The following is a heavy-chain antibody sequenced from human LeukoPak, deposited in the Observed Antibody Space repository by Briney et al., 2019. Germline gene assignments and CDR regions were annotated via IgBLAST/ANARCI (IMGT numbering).Heavy chain of an antibody. CDR1: GFTFSSYE. CDR3: ARAYSSGWGAFDF. D-gene: IGHD6-19*01. V-gene: IGHV3-21*01. CDR2: ISSSSSDI. Sequence: GGSLRLSCAASGFTFSSYEMNWVRQAPGKGLEWVSSISSSSSDIYSADSVKGRFTISRDNAKNSLYLQMDSLRAEDTSVYYCARAYSSGWGAFDFWGQGTMVTVSS. J-gene: IGHJ3*01.